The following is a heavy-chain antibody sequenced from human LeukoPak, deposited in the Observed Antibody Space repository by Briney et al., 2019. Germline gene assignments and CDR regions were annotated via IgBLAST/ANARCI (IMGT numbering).Heavy chain of an antibody. CDR1: GYTFTSYD. V-gene: IGHV1-8*01. CDR2: MNPNSGNT. CDR3: ARRGKASKVFDY. Sequence: ASVKVSCKASGYTFTSYDINWVRQASGQGLEWMGWMNPNSGNTGYAQKFQGRVTMTRNTSISTVYMELSSLRSEDTAVYYCARRGKASKVFDYWGQGTLVTVSS. J-gene: IGHJ4*02. D-gene: IGHD4-11*01.